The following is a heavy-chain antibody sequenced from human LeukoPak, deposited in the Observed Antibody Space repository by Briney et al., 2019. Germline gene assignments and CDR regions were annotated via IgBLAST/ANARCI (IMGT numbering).Heavy chain of an antibody. D-gene: IGHD3-3*01. J-gene: IGHJ6*02. CDR3: AKDPQERITIFGVVTYYYGMDV. V-gene: IGHV3-23*01. CDR1: GFTFSSYA. CDR2: ISGSGGST. Sequence: GGSLRLSCAASGFTFSSYAMSWVRQAPGKGLEWVSAISGSGGSTYYADSVKGRFTISRDNSKNTLYLQMNSLRTEDTAVYYCAKDPQERITIFGVVTYYYGMDVWGQGTTVTVSS.